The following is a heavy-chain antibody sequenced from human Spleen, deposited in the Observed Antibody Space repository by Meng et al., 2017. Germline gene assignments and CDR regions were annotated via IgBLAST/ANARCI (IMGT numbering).Heavy chain of an antibody. D-gene: IGHD6-25*01. J-gene: IGHJ4*02. CDR1: GYTFTDYY. V-gene: IGHV1-2*06. CDR2: INPKSGDT. CDR3: ARDEDISAAGKLFGDY. Sequence: QVQLGQSGAEVKTPGGSVRVSCKASGYTFTDYYIHWVRQAPGQGLEWMGRINPKSGDTHYAQKFQARVTMTGDTSISTAYMELSGLRSDDTAMYYCARDEDISAAGKLFGDYWGQGTLVTVSS.